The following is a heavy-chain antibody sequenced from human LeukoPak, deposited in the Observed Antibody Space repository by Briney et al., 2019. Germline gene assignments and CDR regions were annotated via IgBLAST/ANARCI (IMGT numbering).Heavy chain of an antibody. J-gene: IGHJ3*02. CDR3: ARGLGGSYYVSDI. D-gene: IGHD1-26*01. V-gene: IGHV4-59*01. CDR2: ISSGGST. CDR1: GASISRYF. Sequence: SETLSLTCTVSGASISRYFWNWIRQPPRKELEWIGYISSGGSTNYNPSLKSRVTISIDTSKNQFSLKLTSATAADTAVYYCARGLGGSYYVSDIWGQGPMVTVSS.